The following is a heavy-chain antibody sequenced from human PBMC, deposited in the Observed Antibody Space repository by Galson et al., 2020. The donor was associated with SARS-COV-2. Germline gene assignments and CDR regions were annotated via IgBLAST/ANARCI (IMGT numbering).Heavy chain of an antibody. Sequence: GGSLRLSCAASGLTVSSNSMMWVRQAPGKGLEWVSVIYVAGYTYYADSVKGRFTISRDDSKNTLYMQMNSLRAEDTAVYYCAGTLGPYYYYAYGLDVWGQGTTVTVSS. CDR3: AGTLGPYYYYAYGLDV. D-gene: IGHD3-16*01. CDR2: IYVAGYT. V-gene: IGHV3-53*01. CDR1: GLTVSSNS. J-gene: IGHJ6*02.